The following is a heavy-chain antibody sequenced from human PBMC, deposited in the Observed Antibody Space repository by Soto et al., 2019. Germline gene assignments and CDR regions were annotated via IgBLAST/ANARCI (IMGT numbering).Heavy chain of an antibody. CDR1: GFTFSSCV. CDR3: AKGLSNGRWYAAD. Sequence: EVHLLESGGGLVQPGESLRLSCGGSGFTFSSCVMTWVRQAPGKGLEWVSCISDSGAGTHYADSVKGRFTISRDNSKNTMYLQMNNQRAEDTGVYYCAKGLSNGRWYAADWGQGTLVTVSS. CDR2: ISDSGAGT. V-gene: IGHV3-23*01. J-gene: IGHJ4*02. D-gene: IGHD6-13*01.